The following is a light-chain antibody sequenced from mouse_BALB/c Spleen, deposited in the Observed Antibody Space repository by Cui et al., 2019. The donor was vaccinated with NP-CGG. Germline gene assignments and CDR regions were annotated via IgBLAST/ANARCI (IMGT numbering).Light chain of an antibody. CDR2: GTN. Sequence: ESALTISPGETVTLTCRSSTGAVTTTNYANWVQEKPDHLFTGLIGGTNNRTPGVPARFSGSLIGDKAALTITGAQTEDEAIYFCALWYSNHWVFGGGTKVTVL. CDR1: TGAVTTTNY. V-gene: IGLV1*01. CDR3: ALWYSNHWV. J-gene: IGLJ1*01.